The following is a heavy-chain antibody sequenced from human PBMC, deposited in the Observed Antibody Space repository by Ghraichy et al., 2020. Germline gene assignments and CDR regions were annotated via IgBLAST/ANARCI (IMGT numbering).Heavy chain of an antibody. CDR1: GGSIRSAY. D-gene: IGHD5-12*01. Sequence: SETLSLTCTVSGGSIRSAYWSWIRQPPGKGLEWIGYIYNSGSTNYNPSVKSRVTISLDTPNNQFSLKVTSVTAADTAVYYCARDRGGDDAHFDYWGQGTLVTVSS. CDR3: ARDRGGDDAHFDY. J-gene: IGHJ4*02. CDR2: IYNSGST. V-gene: IGHV4-59*01.